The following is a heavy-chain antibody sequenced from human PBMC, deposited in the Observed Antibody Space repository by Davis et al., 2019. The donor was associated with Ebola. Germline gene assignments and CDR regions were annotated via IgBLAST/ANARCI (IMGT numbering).Heavy chain of an antibody. V-gene: IGHV1-69*04. CDR2: IIPILGIA. Sequence: SVKVSCKASGGTFSSYAISWVRQAPGQGLEWMGRIIPILGIANYAQKFQGRVTITADKSTGTAYRELSSLRSEDTALYYCARMVRGVSGGWGQGTLVTVSS. CDR1: GGTFSSYA. J-gene: IGHJ4*02. CDR3: ARMVRGVSGG. D-gene: IGHD3-10*01.